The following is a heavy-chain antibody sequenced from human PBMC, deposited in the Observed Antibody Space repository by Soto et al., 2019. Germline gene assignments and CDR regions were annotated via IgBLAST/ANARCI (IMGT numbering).Heavy chain of an antibody. V-gene: IGHV1-18*01. CDR2: ISAYNGNT. CDR3: ARERDDSSWSSVEYLQH. D-gene: IGHD6-13*01. J-gene: IGHJ1*01. Sequence: QVQLVQSGAEVKKPGASVKVSCKASGYTFTDYGISWVRQAPGQGLEWMGWISAYNGNTNYAQNLQGRVTLTTDTSTSTAYMELRSLRSDDTAVYFWARERDDSSWSSVEYLQHWDQGTLVTVSS. CDR1: GYTFTDYG.